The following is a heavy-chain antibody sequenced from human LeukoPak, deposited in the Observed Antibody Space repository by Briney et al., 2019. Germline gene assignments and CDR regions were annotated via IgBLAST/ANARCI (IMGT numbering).Heavy chain of an antibody. D-gene: IGHD3-10*01. CDR1: GGTFSSYA. V-gene: IGHV1-69*05. Sequence: GASVKVSCKASGGTFSSYAISWVRQAPGQGLEWMGGIIPIFGTANYAQKFQGRVTITTDESTSTAYMELSSLRSEDTAVYYCARGFAARQPFMLWDAFDIWGQGTMVTVSS. CDR2: IIPIFGTA. CDR3: ARGFAARQPFMLWDAFDI. J-gene: IGHJ3*02.